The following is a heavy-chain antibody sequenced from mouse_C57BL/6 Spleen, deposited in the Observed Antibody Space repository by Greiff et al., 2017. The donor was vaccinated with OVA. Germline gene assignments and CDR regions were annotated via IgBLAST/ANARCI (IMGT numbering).Heavy chain of an antibody. CDR1: GYSFTGYF. J-gene: IGHJ4*01. CDR3: ARGDYYYGSSYAMDY. Sequence: EVKLVESGPELVKPGDSVKISCKASGYSFTGYFMNWVMQSHGKSLEWIGRINPYNGDTFYNQKFKGKATLTVDKSSSTAHMGLRSLTSEDSAVYYCARGDYYYGSSYAMDYWGQGTSVTVSS. D-gene: IGHD1-1*01. V-gene: IGHV1-20*01. CDR2: INPYNGDT.